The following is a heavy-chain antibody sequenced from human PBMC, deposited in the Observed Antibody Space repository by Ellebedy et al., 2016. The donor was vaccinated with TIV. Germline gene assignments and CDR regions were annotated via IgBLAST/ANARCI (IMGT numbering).Heavy chain of an antibody. V-gene: IGHV3-7*03. CDR1: GFTFSSYW. Sequence: GESLKISXAASGFTFSSYWMSWVRQAPGKGLEWVANIKQDGSEKYYVDSVKGRFTISRDNAKNSLYLQMNSLRAEDTAVYYCAKGMIVVVMDWYFDLWGRGTLVTVSS. CDR3: AKGMIVVVMDWYFDL. J-gene: IGHJ2*01. D-gene: IGHD3-22*01. CDR2: IKQDGSEK.